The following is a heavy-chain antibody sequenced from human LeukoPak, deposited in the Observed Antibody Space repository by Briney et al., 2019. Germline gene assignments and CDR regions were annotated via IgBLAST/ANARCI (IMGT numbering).Heavy chain of an antibody. V-gene: IGHV4-34*01. CDR1: GGSFSGYY. D-gene: IGHD4-17*01. CDR3: ARESVTTPGPYYGMDV. CDR2: INHSGST. J-gene: IGHJ6*04. Sequence: SETLSLTCAVYGGSFSGYYWSWIRQPPGKGLEWIGEINHSGSTNYNPSLKSRVTISVDTSKSQFSLKLSSVTAADTAVYYCARESVTTPGPYYGMDVWGKGTTVTVSS.